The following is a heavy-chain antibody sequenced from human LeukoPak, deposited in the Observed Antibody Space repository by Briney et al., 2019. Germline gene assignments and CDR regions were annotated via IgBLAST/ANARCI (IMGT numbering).Heavy chain of an antibody. V-gene: IGHV1-18*01. CDR1: GYTFTSYG. Sequence: ASVKVSCKASGYTFTSYGISWVRQAPGQGLEWMGWISAYNGNTNYAQKLQGRVTMTTDTSTSTAYMELRSLRSDDTAVYYCARGGYYYDSSGYYSDAFDIWGQGTMVTVSS. J-gene: IGHJ3*02. CDR2: ISAYNGNT. D-gene: IGHD3-22*01. CDR3: ARGGYYYDSSGYYSDAFDI.